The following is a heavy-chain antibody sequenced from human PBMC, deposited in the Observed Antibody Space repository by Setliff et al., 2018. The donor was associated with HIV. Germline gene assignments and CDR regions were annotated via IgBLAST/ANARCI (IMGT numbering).Heavy chain of an antibody. Sequence: SETLSLTCAVYGGSFSGYYWSWIRQPPGKGLEWIGEINHSGSTNYNPSLKSRVTISVDTSKNQFSLKLSSVTAAETAVYYCNIYYYYYMDVWGKGTTVS. CDR1: GGSFSGYY. CDR3: NIYYYYYMDV. V-gene: IGHV4-34*01. J-gene: IGHJ6*03. CDR2: INHSGST.